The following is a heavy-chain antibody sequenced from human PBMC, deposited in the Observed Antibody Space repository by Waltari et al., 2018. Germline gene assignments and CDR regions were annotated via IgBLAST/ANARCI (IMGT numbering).Heavy chain of an antibody. D-gene: IGHD6-19*01. V-gene: IGHV1-2*02. J-gene: IGHJ4*02. CDR3: ARDQWMVPSG. CDR2: ISPNSGGT. Sequence: QVQLVQSGAEVKKPGASVKVSCKASGYTFTDYYIHWVRQDPGQGLEWMGWISPNSGGTNYAQKVQGRVTMTRDTSISTAYMELSRLRSDDTAVYYCARDQWMVPSGWGQGTLVTVSS. CDR1: GYTFTDYY.